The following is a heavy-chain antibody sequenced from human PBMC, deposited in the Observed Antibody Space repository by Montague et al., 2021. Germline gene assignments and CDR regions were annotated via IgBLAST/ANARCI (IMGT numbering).Heavy chain of an antibody. D-gene: IGHD1-26*01. J-gene: IGHJ4*03. Sequence: SLRLSCAASGFTFSTYNIYWVRQAPGKGLEWVAALLYDGNNEYYADSVKGRFTFSRDNSKNTLYLQMYSLRAEDTAVYYCARGGGGYLDYWGQGTLVTVPS. CDR1: GFTFSTYN. CDR3: ARGGGGYLDY. CDR2: LLYDGNNE. V-gene: IGHV3-30-3*01.